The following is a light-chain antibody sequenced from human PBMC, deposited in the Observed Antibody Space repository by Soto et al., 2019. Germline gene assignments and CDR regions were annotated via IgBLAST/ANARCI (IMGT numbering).Light chain of an antibody. CDR1: QGIRHY. CDR2: PAS. Sequence: IQLTQSPSSLAASLGDRVTITCRASQGIRHYLAWYQQKPGKAPKLLIYPASTLQSGVPSRFRGSGSGTDFTLTISSLQPEDFATYFCQQLNSYPITFGQGTRLEIK. CDR3: QQLNSYPIT. J-gene: IGKJ5*01. V-gene: IGKV1-9*01.